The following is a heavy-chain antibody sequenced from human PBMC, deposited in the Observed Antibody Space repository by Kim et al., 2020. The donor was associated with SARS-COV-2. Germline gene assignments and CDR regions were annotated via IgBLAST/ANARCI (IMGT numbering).Heavy chain of an antibody. Sequence: SETLSLTCAVYGGSFSGYYWSWIRQPPGKGLEWIGEINHSGSTNYNPSLKSRVTISVDTSKNQFSLKLSSVTAADTAVYYCAATRVPTGGTFDYWGQGTLVTVSS. CDR3: AATRVPTGGTFDY. D-gene: IGHD2-2*01. J-gene: IGHJ4*02. V-gene: IGHV4-34*01. CDR1: GGSFSGYY. CDR2: INHSGST.